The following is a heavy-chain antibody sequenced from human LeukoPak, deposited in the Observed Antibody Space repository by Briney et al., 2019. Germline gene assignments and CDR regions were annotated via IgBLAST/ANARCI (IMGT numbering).Heavy chain of an antibody. J-gene: IGHJ4*02. CDR3: AREGTDTSMDY. CDR2: IYTSGST. Sequence: SETLSLTCTVSGGSISSGSYYWTWIRQPAGKGLEWIGRIYTSGSTNHNPSLKSRVTISLDTSKNQFSLKLISVTAADTAVYFCAREGTDTSMDYWGQGTLVTDSS. V-gene: IGHV4-61*02. D-gene: IGHD5-18*01. CDR1: GGSISSGSYY.